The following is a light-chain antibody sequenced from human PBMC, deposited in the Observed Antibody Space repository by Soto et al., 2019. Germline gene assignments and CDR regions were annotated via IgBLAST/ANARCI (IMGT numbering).Light chain of an antibody. V-gene: IGKV3-15*01. J-gene: IGKJ2*01. CDR1: QSVFSN. CDR2: DAF. CDR3: QQYTDWVYT. Sequence: EIVMTQSPATLSVSPGERATLSCRASQSVFSNLAWYQQKPGQAPRLLIYDAFTMAIGIPARFSGSGSGTEFTLTISSLQSEDFAVYYCQQYTDWVYTFGQGTKLEIK.